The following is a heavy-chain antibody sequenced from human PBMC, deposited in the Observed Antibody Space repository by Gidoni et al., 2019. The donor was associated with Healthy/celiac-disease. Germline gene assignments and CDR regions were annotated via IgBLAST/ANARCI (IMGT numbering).Heavy chain of an antibody. CDR2: ISSSSSYI. CDR3: ARGGHAAYGDYFNWFDP. CDR1: GFTFSSYS. D-gene: IGHD4-17*01. V-gene: IGHV3-21*01. J-gene: IGHJ5*02. Sequence: CAASGFTFSSYSMNWGRQAPGKGLEWVSSISSSSSYIYYADSVKGRFTNSRDNAKNSLYLQMNSQRAEDTAGYYCARGGHAAYGDYFNWFDPWGQGTLVTVSS.